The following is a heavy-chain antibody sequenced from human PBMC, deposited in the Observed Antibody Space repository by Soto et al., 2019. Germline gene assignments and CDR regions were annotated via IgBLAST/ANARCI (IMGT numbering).Heavy chain of an antibody. CDR2: IYHSGST. CDR1: SGSISSSNW. CDR3: ARHLFDYYYYMDV. J-gene: IGHJ6*03. Sequence: SETLCLTCAVSSGSISSSNWWSWVRQPPGKGLEWIGEIYHSGSTNYNPSLKSRVTISVDTSKNQFSLKLSSVTAADTAVYYCARHLFDYYYYMDVWGKGITVTVSS. D-gene: IGHD2-21*01. V-gene: IGHV4-4*02.